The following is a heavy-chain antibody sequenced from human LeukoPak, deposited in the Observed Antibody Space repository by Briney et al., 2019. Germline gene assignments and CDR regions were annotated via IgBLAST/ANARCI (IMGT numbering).Heavy chain of an antibody. V-gene: IGHV4-59*08. Sequence: SETLSLTCTVSGGSISSYYWSWIRQPPGKGLEWIGYIYYSGSTNYNPSLKSRVTISVDTSKNQFSLKPSSVTAADTAVYYCARHLVRGVIGNYFDYWGQGTLVTVSS. CDR1: GGSISSYY. CDR2: IYYSGST. D-gene: IGHD3-10*01. J-gene: IGHJ4*02. CDR3: ARHLVRGVIGNYFDY.